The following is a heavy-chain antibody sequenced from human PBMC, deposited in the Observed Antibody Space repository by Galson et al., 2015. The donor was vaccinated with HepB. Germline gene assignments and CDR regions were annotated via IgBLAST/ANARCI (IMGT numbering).Heavy chain of an antibody. CDR1: GFTFSSYS. CDR2: ISSSSSYI. CDR3: ASLLLGDTAMVTLKSYYYGMDV. J-gene: IGHJ6*02. D-gene: IGHD5-18*01. Sequence: SLRLSCAASGFTFSSYSMNWVRQAPGKGLEWVSSISSSSSYIYYADSVKGRFTISRDNAKNSLYLQMNSLRAEDTAVYYCASLLLGDTAMVTLKSYYYGMDVWGQGTTVTVSS. V-gene: IGHV3-21*01.